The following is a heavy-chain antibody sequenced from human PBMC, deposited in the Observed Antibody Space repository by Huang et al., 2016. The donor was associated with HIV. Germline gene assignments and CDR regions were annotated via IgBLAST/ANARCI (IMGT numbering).Heavy chain of an antibody. Sequence: EVQLVQSGAEVKKPGESLKISCKVSGYSFSNYWIGWVRQMPGKGLEWMGIIYPADSDTTYSPSFQGKFTISVDKSISTAYLQWSSVKASDTAIYYCARRGYSHDYGFEYWGQGTLVSVSS. J-gene: IGHJ4*02. V-gene: IGHV5-51*03. D-gene: IGHD5-18*01. CDR3: ARRGYSHDYGFEY. CDR2: IYPADSDT. CDR1: GYSFSNYW.